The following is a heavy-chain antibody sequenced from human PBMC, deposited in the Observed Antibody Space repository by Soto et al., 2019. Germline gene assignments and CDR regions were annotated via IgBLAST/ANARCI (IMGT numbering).Heavy chain of an antibody. J-gene: IGHJ5*02. CDR3: ARDLCIHGSGSYCFPVWWFDP. CDR2: ISSNGGST. D-gene: IGHD3-10*01. Sequence: GGSLRLSCAASGFTFSSYAMHWVRQAPGKGLEYVSAISSNGGSTDYANSVKGRFTISRDNSKNTLYLQMGSLRAEDMAVYYCARDLCIHGSGSYCFPVWWFDPWGQGTLVTVSS. CDR1: GFTFSSYA. V-gene: IGHV3-64*01.